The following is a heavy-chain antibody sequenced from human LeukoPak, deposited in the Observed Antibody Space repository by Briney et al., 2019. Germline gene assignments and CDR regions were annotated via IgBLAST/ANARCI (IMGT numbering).Heavy chain of an antibody. CDR1: GFTFSSYS. CDR3: ARVSDAWIQLCDY. Sequence: NPGGSLRLSCAASGFTFSSYSMNWVRQAPGKGLEWVSSISSSSSYIYYADSVKGRFTISRDNAKNSLYLQMNSLRAEDTAVYYCARVSDAWIQLCDYWGQGTLVTVSS. CDR2: ISSSSSYI. J-gene: IGHJ4*02. D-gene: IGHD5-18*01. V-gene: IGHV3-21*01.